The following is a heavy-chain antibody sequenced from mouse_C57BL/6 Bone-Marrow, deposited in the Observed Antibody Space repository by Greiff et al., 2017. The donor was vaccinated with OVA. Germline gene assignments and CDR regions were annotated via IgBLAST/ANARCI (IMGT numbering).Heavy chain of an antibody. D-gene: IGHD1-2*01. V-gene: IGHV1-52*01. CDR3: ARNGYVYAMDY. J-gene: IGHJ4*01. CDR2: IDPSDSET. Sequence: QVQLQQPGAELVRPGSSVKLSCKASGYTFTSYWMHWVKQRPIQGLEWIGNIDPSDSETHYNQKFKDKATLTVDKSSSTAYMQLSSLTSEDSAVYYCARNGYVYAMDYWGQGTSVTVSS. CDR1: GYTFTSYW.